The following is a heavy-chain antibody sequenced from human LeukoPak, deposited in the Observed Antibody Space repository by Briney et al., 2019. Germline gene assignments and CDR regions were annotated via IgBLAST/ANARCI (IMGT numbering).Heavy chain of an antibody. CDR3: TTNYYYDSSGYYYFDY. CDR2: IKSKTDGGTT. D-gene: IGHD3-22*01. Sequence: GGSLRLSCAASGFTFSSYSMSWVRQAPGKGLEWVGRIKSKTDGGTTDYAAPVKGRFTISRDDSKNTLYLQMNSLKTEDTAVYYCTTNYYYDSSGYYYFDYWGQGTLVTVSS. J-gene: IGHJ4*02. CDR1: GFTFSSYS. V-gene: IGHV3-15*01.